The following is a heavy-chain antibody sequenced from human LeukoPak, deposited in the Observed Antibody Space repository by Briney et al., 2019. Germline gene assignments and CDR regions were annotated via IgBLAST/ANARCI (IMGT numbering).Heavy chain of an antibody. V-gene: IGHV3-23*01. D-gene: IGHD3-10*01. CDR3: AKGALRFGELIYYFDY. CDR2: TSSSGGST. CDR1: APSFSSYA. J-gene: IGHJ4*02. Sequence: RRSLSPSCSPLAPSFSSYARSWVPRPPGKGLEWVSATSSSGGSTYYADSVNGRFTNARDNSKNTLYLQMNSLRAEDTAVDDCAKGALRFGELIYYFDYWGQGTLVTVSS.